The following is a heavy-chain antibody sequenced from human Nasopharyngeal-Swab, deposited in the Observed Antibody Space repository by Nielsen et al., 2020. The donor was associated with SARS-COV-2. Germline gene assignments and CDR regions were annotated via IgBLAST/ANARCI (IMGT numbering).Heavy chain of an antibody. J-gene: IGHJ6*03. Sequence: GGSLRLSCAASGFTFSSYAMSWVRQAPGKGLEWVSAISGSGGSTYYADSVKGRFTISRDNSKNMLYLQMNSLRAEDTAVYYCAKHPITIYYYYMDVWGKGTTVTVSS. CDR1: GFTFSSYA. CDR3: AKHPITIYYYYMDV. V-gene: IGHV3-23*01. CDR2: ISGSGGST. D-gene: IGHD5-24*01.